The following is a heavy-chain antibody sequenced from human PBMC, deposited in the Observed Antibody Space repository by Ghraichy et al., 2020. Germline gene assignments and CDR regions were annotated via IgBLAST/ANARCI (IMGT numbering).Heavy chain of an antibody. CDR3: AKDLFAALGEDDYYVMDF. Sequence: GGSLRLSCAASGFTFGGYAIHWVRQAPGKGLEWVSGISWNSAYVDYADSVKGRFTISRDNANNSLYLQMNSLRPEDTALYYCAKDLFAALGEDDYYVMDFWGQGTTVTVSS. D-gene: IGHD3-16*01. CDR1: GFTFGGYA. V-gene: IGHV3-9*01. CDR2: ISWNSAYV. J-gene: IGHJ6*02.